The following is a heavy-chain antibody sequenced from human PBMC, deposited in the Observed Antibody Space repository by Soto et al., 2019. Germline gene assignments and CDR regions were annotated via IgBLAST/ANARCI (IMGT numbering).Heavy chain of an antibody. D-gene: IGHD6-13*01. J-gene: IGHJ4*02. CDR1: GFIFSSYT. CDR2: ISSHGSYI. V-gene: IGHV3-21*01. CDR3: ATESKGSSWIDY. Sequence: EVQLVESGGGLVKPGGSLRLSCAASGFIFSSYTMNWVRQAPGKGLEWVSSISSHGSYIYYADSVKGRFTISRDNAKNSLYLQMNSLRVEDTAVYYCATESKGSSWIDYWGQGTLVTVSS.